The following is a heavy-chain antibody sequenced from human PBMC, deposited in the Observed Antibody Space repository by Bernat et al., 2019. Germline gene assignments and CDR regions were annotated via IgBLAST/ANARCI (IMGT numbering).Heavy chain of an antibody. CDR1: GFTLSSYA. CDR2: IRGSGGST. J-gene: IGHJ4*02. V-gene: IGHV3-23*01. Sequence: EVQLLESGGGLVQPGGSLRLSCVVSGFTLSSYAMSWVRQAPGKGLEWVSAIRGSGGSTSYADSVKGRFTISRDNSENTLYLQMNSLRAEDTAVYYCVKDGRKAAAGQFDYWGQGTLVTVSS. CDR3: VKDGRKAAAGQFDY. D-gene: IGHD6-13*01.